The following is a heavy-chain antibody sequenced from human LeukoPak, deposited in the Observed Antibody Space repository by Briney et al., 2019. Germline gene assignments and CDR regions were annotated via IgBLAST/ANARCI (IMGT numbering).Heavy chain of an antibody. J-gene: IGHJ3*02. CDR3: AREKTRRTYYYYDSSGSQTPFDI. CDR2: INHSGST. V-gene: IGHV4-34*01. Sequence: SETLSLTCAVYGGSFSGYYWSWIRQPPGKGLEWIGEINHSGSTNYNPSLKSRVTISVDTSKNQFSLKLSSVTAADTAVYYCAREKTRRTYYYYDSSGSQTPFDIWGQGTMVTVSS. D-gene: IGHD3-22*01. CDR1: GGSFSGYY.